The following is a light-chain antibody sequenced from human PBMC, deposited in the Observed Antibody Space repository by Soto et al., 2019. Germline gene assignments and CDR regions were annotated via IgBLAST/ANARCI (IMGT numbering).Light chain of an antibody. CDR3: QQRGNRPPWT. J-gene: IGKJ1*01. CDR2: GAS. CDR1: QSVSNNY. V-gene: IGKV3D-20*02. Sequence: EVVLTQSPVTLSLSPGERATLSCRASQSVSNNYLAWYQQKPGQAPRLLIYGASNRATDFPDRFSGSGSGKDFTLTISSLEPEDFAVYYCQQRGNRPPWTFGQGTKVDIK.